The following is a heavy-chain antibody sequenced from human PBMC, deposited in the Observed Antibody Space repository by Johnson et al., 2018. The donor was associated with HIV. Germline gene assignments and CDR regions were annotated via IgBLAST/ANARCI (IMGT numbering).Heavy chain of an antibody. V-gene: IGHV3-30-3*01. CDR1: GFTFSNYP. D-gene: IGHD6-13*01. Sequence: QVQLVESGGGVVQPGRSLRLSCAASGFTFSNYPIHWVRQAPGKGLEWVAVMSYDGNKKYYADSVKGRFTISRDNSKNTLYLQMNSLTAEDMAVYYCARRRYSTSWQEAFDIWGRGTMVTVSS. J-gene: IGHJ3*02. CDR2: MSYDGNKK. CDR3: ARRRYSTSWQEAFDI.